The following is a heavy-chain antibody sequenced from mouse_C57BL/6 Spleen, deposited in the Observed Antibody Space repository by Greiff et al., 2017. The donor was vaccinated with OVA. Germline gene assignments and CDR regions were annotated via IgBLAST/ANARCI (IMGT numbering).Heavy chain of an antibody. D-gene: IGHD1-1*01. CDR1: GYSFTGYY. Sequence: EVQLQQSGPELVKPGASVKISCKASGYSFTGYYMNWVKQSPEKSLEWIGEINPSTGGTTYNQKFKAKATLTVDKSSSTAYMQLKSLTSEDSAVYYCARRGGPTQRGYFDVWGTGTTVTVSS. J-gene: IGHJ1*03. CDR3: ARRGGPTQRGYFDV. CDR2: INPSTGGT. V-gene: IGHV1-42*01.